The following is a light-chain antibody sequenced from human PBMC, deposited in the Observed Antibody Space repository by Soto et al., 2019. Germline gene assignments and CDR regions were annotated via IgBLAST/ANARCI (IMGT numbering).Light chain of an antibody. Sequence: DIQMTQSPSTLSGSVGDRVTITCRASQTISSWLAWYQQKPGKAPKLLIYTASTLKSGVPSRFSGSGSGTEFTLTISSLQPDDFASYYCQHSYSSPTFGQGTKVDIK. CDR1: QTISSW. J-gene: IGKJ2*01. CDR3: QHSYSSPT. V-gene: IGKV1-5*03. CDR2: TAS.